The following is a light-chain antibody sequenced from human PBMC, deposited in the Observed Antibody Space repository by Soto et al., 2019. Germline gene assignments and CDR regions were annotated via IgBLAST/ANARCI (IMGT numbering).Light chain of an antibody. V-gene: IGKV2-28*01. Sequence: DIVMTQSPLSLPVTPGEPASISCRSSQSLLHSNGYNYLDWFLQKPGQSPQLLIYLGSNRASGVPDRVSGSGSGTDFTLKISRVEAEDVGVYYCMQALQTPPTFGGGTKVASK. CDR2: LGS. CDR1: QSLLHSNGYNY. CDR3: MQALQTPPT. J-gene: IGKJ4*01.